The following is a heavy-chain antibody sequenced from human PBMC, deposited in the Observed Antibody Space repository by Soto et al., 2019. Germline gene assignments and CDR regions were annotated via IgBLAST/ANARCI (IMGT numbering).Heavy chain of an antibody. CDR1: GFTFDDYA. CDR3: TKAKTVVAFDN. J-gene: IGHJ4*02. V-gene: IGHV3-43*02. D-gene: IGHD2-15*01. CDR2: ISGDGGST. Sequence: GGSLRLSCAASGFTFDDYAMHWVRQAPGKGLEWVSLISGDGGSTYYADSVKGRFTISRDNSKNSLYLQMNSLRSEDTALYCCTKAKTVVAFDNWGQGTLVTVSS.